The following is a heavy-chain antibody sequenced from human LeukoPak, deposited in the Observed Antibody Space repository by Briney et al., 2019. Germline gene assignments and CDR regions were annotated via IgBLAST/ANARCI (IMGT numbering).Heavy chain of an antibody. CDR3: ARQAMDFWSGYGFDP. D-gene: IGHD3-3*01. J-gene: IGHJ5*02. Sequence: GGSLRLSCAASGFTFSSYAMHWVRQAPGKGLEWVAVISYDGINKYYADSVRGRFTISRDNSKNTLYLQMNSLRAEDTAVYYCARQAMDFWSGYGFDPWGQGTLVTVSS. V-gene: IGHV3-30*04. CDR1: GFTFSSYA. CDR2: ISYDGINK.